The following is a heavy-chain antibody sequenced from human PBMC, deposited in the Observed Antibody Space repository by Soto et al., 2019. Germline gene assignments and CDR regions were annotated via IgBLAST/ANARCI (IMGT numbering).Heavy chain of an antibody. CDR2: IIGSGAIT. Sequence: GSVRLSCVASEFTFNSYAMSWVGQAPGMGLEWVSSIIGSGAITYYADSVKGRFTISRDNSKSTLYLQMNSLRVEDTALYYCAKDARDTGGNSGIDYWGQGTLVTVSS. CDR3: AKDARDTGGNSGIDY. V-gene: IGHV3-23*01. D-gene: IGHD2-21*02. J-gene: IGHJ4*02. CDR1: EFTFNSYA.